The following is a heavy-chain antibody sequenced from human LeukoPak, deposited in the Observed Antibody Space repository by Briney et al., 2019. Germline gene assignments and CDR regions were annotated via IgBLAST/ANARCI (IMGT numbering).Heavy chain of an antibody. CDR3: AKEGKWRAFDI. J-gene: IGHJ3*02. Sequence: GRSLRLSCAAPGLTFDDYAMHWVRQAPGKGLEWVSGISWNSGSIGYADSVKGRFTISRDNAKNSLYLQMNSLRAEDMALYYCAKEGKWRAFDIWGQGTMVTVSS. D-gene: IGHD5-12*01. V-gene: IGHV3-9*03. CDR2: ISWNSGSI. CDR1: GLTFDDYA.